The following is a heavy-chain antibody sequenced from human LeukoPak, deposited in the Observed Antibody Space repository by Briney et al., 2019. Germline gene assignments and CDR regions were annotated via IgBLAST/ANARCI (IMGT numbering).Heavy chain of an antibody. CDR3: ARSLTNYGAFDI. J-gene: IGHJ3*02. CDR2: ISYDGSNK. Sequence: PGRPLRLSCAASGFTFSSYAMHWVRQAPGKGLEWVEVISYDGSNKYYADSVKGRFTISRDNSKNTLYLQMNSLRAEDTAVYYCARSLTNYGAFDIWGQGTMVTVSS. V-gene: IGHV3-30-3*01. CDR1: GFTFSSYA. D-gene: IGHD4/OR15-4a*01.